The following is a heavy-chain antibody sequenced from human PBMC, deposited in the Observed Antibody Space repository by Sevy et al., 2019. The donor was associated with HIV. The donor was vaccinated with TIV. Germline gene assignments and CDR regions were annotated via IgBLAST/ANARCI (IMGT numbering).Heavy chain of an antibody. CDR1: GCTFTSYY. CDR2: INPSGGST. D-gene: IGHD3-22*01. V-gene: IGHV1-46*01. J-gene: IGHJ2*01. Sequence: ASVKVSCKASGCTFTSYYMHWVRQAPGQGLEWMGIINPSGGSTSYAQKFQGRVTMTRDTSTSTVYMELSSLRSEDTDVYYCARDGDYYDSSGEAGWYFDLWGRGTLVTVSS. CDR3: ARDGDYYDSSGEAGWYFDL.